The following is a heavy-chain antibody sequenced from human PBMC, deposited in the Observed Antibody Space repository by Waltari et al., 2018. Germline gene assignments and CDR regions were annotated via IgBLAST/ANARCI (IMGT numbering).Heavy chain of an antibody. CDR3: ARVWRDFFYYSMDV. Sequence: QEQLVESGGGVVPPGQSLTLSCAASGFPFKTYSLHWVRQAPGRGLQWVAVISSNGNTKYYADAVKGRFTISRDNSRNILHLQMSSLRPEDTAVYFCARVWRDFFYYSMDVWGQGTTVTVSS. J-gene: IGHJ6*03. V-gene: IGHV3-30*15. CDR2: ISSNGNTK. CDR1: GFPFKTYS.